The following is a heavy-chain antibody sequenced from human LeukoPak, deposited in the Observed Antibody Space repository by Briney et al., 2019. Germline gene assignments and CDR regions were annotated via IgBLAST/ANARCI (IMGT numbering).Heavy chain of an antibody. Sequence: GGSLRLSCTASGFTFSNYAMSWVRQAPPKELEWVSAISGSGGNTYYADSVKGRFTISRDNSKNTLYLQMNSLRAEDTAVYYCAKDGRSDGYSWGYFDYWGQGTLVTVSS. J-gene: IGHJ4*02. CDR3: AKDGRSDGYSWGYFDY. CDR1: GFTFSNYA. CDR2: ISGSGGNT. V-gene: IGHV3-23*01. D-gene: IGHD5-18*01.